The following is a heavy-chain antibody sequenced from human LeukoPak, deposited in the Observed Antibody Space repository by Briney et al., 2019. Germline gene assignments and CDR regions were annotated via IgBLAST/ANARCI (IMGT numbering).Heavy chain of an antibody. V-gene: IGHV4-39*07. D-gene: IGHD3-9*01. CDR2: IYYNGST. CDR3: ARVDEFDWLLD. J-gene: IGHJ4*02. Sequence: SETLSLTCTVSGGSISSSSYYWGWIRQPPGKGLEWIGSIYYNGSTYYNPSLKSRVTISVDTSKNQFSLKLSSVTAADTAVYYCARVDEFDWLLDWGQGTLVTVSS. CDR1: GGSISSSSYY.